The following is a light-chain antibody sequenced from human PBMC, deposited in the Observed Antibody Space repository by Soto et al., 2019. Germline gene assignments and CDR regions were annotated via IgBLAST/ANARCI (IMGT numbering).Light chain of an antibody. CDR3: CSYAVSSTYV. V-gene: IGLV2-23*01. J-gene: IGLJ1*01. Sequence: QSVLTQPASVSGSPGQSITISCAGTTNDVGSYNLVSWYQQHPGKAPNLMIYEGTKRPSGVPNRFSGSKSGDTASLTISGLQDEDEADYYCCSYAVSSTYVFGTGTKLTVL. CDR1: TNDVGSYNL. CDR2: EGT.